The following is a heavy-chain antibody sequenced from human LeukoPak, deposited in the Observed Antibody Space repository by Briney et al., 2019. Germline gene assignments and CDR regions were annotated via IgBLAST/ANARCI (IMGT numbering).Heavy chain of an antibody. D-gene: IGHD2-8*01. CDR3: ARVTVFRKDYYYMDV. CDR2: IYTSGST. CDR1: GGSISSYY. Sequence: SETLSLTCTVSGGSISSYYWSWIRQPAGKGLEWIGRIYTSGSTNYNPSLKCRVTMSVDTSKNQFSLKLSSVTAADTAVYYCARVTVFRKDYYYMDVWGKGTTVTVSS. J-gene: IGHJ6*03. V-gene: IGHV4-4*07.